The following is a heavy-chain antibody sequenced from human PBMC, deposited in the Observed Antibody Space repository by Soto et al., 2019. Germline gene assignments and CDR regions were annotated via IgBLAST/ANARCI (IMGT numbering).Heavy chain of an antibody. V-gene: IGHV4-4*08. Sequence: SETLSLTCTGYGGSISRYYWSWIRQPPGRGLEWICNVYSSWSTNYNPSPKRPGTISLDTAKNQVYLKLNAVTAADTDWYYCGREYYDFWSVTYTYYGMGVWGQWTKVTVSS. CDR1: GGSISRYY. CDR2: VYSSWST. J-gene: IGHJ6*02. CDR3: GREYYDFWSVTYTYYGMGV. D-gene: IGHD3-3*01.